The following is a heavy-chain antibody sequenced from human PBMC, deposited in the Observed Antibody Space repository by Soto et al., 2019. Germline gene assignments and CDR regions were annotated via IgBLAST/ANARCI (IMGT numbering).Heavy chain of an antibody. D-gene: IGHD3-10*01. Sequence: QVQLVESGGGLVKPGGSLRLSCAASGFTFSDYYMSWIRQAPGRGLEWISYISTSSIDTIYADSVKGRFTISRDNAKNSLYLQRNSLRAEDTAVYYCARMYYYVSGEHNWFVPWGQGTLVTVSS. CDR2: ISTSSIDT. V-gene: IGHV3-11*05. CDR1: GFTFSDYY. CDR3: ARMYYYVSGEHNWFVP. J-gene: IGHJ5*02.